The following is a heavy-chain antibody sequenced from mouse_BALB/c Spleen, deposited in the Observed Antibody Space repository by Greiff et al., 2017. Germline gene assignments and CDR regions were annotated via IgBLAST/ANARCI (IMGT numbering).Heavy chain of an antibody. V-gene: IGHV5-9-4*01. J-gene: IGHJ3*01. Sequence: EVKLQESGGGLVKPGGSLKLSCAASGFTFSSYAMSWVRQSPEKRLEWVAEISSGGSYTYYPDTVTGRFTISRDNAKNTLYLEMSSLRSEDTAMYYCARSPHYGNYVWFAYWGQGTLVTVSA. CDR3: ARSPHYGNYVWFAY. D-gene: IGHD2-1*01. CDR2: ISSGGSYT. CDR1: GFTFSSYA.